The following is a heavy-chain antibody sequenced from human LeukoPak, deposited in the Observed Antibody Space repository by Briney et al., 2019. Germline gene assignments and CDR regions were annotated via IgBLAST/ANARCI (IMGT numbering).Heavy chain of an antibody. J-gene: IGHJ4*02. CDR1: GFTFSSYR. CDR2: ISSGSSYI. V-gene: IGHV3-21*01. Sequence: GGSLRLSCAASGFTFSSYRMNWVRQAPGKGLEWVSSISSGSSYIYYADSVKGRFTISRDNAKNSLYLQMNSLRAEDTAVYYCAKGGPTGSNYFDFWGQGTLVTVSS. CDR3: AKGGPTGSNYFDF. D-gene: IGHD1-26*01.